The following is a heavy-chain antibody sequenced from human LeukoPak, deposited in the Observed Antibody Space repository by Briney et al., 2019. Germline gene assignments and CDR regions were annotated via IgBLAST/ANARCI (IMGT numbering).Heavy chain of an antibody. D-gene: IGHD3-10*01. CDR1: GGSFGGYY. Sequence: PSETLSLTCAVYGGSFGGYYWSWIRQPPGKGLEWIGEINHSGSTNYNPSLKSRVTISVDTSKNQFSLKLSSVTAADTAVYYCASSTGDYWGQGTLVTVSS. CDR3: ASSTGDY. CDR2: INHSGST. V-gene: IGHV4-34*01. J-gene: IGHJ4*02.